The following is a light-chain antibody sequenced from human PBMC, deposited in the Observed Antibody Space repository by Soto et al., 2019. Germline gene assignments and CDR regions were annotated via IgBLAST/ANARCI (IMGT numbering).Light chain of an antibody. CDR2: DAS. CDR1: QDISNY. J-gene: IGKJ1*01. CDR3: QHYNSYSEA. Sequence: DIQMTQSPSSLSASVGDRVTITFHASQDISNYLNWYQQKPGKAPKLLIYDASNLETGVPSRFSGSGSGTDFTFTISSLQPDDFATYYCQHYNSYSEAFGQGTKVDIK. V-gene: IGKV1-33*01.